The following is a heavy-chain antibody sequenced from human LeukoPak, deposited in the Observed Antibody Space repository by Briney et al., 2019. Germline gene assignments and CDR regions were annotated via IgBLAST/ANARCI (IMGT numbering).Heavy chain of an antibody. D-gene: IGHD4-17*01. CDR3: ARGDYGDYEGY. Sequence: SETLSLTCTVSGGSISSYYWSWIRQPPGKGLEWIGYIYYSGSTNYNPSLKSRVTISVDTSKNQFSLKLSSVTAADTAVYYCARGDYGDYEGYWGQGTLVTVSS. CDR1: GGSISSYY. J-gene: IGHJ4*02. CDR2: IYYSGST. V-gene: IGHV4-59*01.